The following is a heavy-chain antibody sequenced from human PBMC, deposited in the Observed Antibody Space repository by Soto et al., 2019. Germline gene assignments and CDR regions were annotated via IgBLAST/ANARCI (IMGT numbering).Heavy chain of an antibody. CDR3: ARCLGDCSGGSCPSPFDF. J-gene: IGHJ4*02. CDR2: INHSGST. CDR1: GGSFSGYY. Sequence: PSETLSLTCAVYGGSFSGYYWSWIRQPPGRGLEWIGEINHSGSTNYNPSLKSRVTISVDTSKNQFSLKLSSVTAADTAVYYCARCLGDCSGGSCPSPFDFWGQGTLVTVSS. D-gene: IGHD2-15*01. V-gene: IGHV4-34*01.